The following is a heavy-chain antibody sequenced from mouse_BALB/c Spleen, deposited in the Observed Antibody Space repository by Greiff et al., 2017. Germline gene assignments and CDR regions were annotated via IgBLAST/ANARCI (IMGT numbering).Heavy chain of an antibody. CDR3: AVYDGYYAWFAY. V-gene: IGHV1S135*01. CDR2: IDPYNGGT. J-gene: IGHJ3*01. D-gene: IGHD2-3*01. Sequence: EVKLQESGPELVKPGASVKVSCKASGYAFTSYNMYWVKQSHGKSLEWIGYIDPYNGGTSYNQKFKGKATLTVDKSSSTAYMHLNSLTSEDSAVYYCAVYDGYYAWFAYWGQGTLVTVSA. CDR1: GYAFTSYN.